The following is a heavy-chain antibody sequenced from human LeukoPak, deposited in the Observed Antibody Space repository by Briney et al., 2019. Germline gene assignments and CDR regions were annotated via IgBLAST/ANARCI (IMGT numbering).Heavy chain of an antibody. J-gene: IGHJ4*02. CDR3: ARDMGYSYDYVFDY. D-gene: IGHD5-18*01. CDR1: GGPISSYY. V-gene: IGHV4-4*07. CDR2: IYTSGST. Sequence: SETLSLTCTVSGGPISSYYWSWIRPPAGKGLEWIGRIYTSGSTNYNPSLKSRVTMSVDTSKNQFSLKLSSVTAADTAVYYCARDMGYSYDYVFDYWGQGTLVTVSS.